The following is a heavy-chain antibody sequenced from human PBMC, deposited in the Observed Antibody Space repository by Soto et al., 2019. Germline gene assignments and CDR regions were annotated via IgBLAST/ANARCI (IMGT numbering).Heavy chain of an antibody. CDR2: VYHTGRT. CDR3: ARDFAYFDS. V-gene: IGHV4-61*01. CDR1: GGSFKSGSYS. J-gene: IGHJ4*02. Sequence: SETLSLTCTVSGGSFKSGSYSWSWIRQPPGKGLEWIGCVYHTGRTSYNPSLKSRVSISMDTSKNQFSLNLDSVTAADTAVYFCARDFAYFDSWGQGTLVTVSS. D-gene: IGHD3-3*01.